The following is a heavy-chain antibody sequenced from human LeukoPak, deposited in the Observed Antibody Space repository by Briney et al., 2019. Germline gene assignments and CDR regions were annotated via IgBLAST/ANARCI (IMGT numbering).Heavy chain of an antibody. V-gene: IGHV3-23*01. CDR1: GFTFSRSA. J-gene: IGHJ4*02. CDR2: ISSSGNT. Sequence: GGSLRLSCAASGFTFSRSAMTWVRQTPGKGLDWVSSISSSGNTYYADSVKGRFTISRDNYKNMLYLQMNSLRAEDTAVYYCVKGRLSEDGLDFWGQGTLVTVSS. CDR3: VKGRLSEDGLDF. D-gene: IGHD5-24*01.